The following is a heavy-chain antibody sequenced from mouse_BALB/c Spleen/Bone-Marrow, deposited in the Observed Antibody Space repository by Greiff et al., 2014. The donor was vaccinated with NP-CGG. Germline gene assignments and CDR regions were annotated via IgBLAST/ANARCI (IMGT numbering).Heavy chain of an antibody. V-gene: IGHV1-7*01. D-gene: IGHD1-1*01. CDR2: ISPSTGYT. Sequence: QVQLQQSGAELAKPGASVKMSCKASGYTFTSYWMHWVKQRPGQGLEWIGYISPSTGYTEYNQKFKDKATLTADKSSSTAYMQLSSLTSEDSAVYYCARAGGLRSSWSAYWGQGTLVTVSA. CDR3: ARAGGLRSSWSAY. J-gene: IGHJ3*01. CDR1: GYTFTSYW.